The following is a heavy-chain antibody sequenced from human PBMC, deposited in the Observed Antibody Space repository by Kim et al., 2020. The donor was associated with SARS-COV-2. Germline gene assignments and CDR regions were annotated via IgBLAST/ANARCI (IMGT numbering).Heavy chain of an antibody. CDR1: GFTFGGYA. CDR2: IVGGGGGQ. D-gene: IGHD3-9*01. CDR3: AKDGVYYDILTGYRYFDY. V-gene: IGHV3-23*01. Sequence: GGSLRLSCAASGFTFGGYALAWFGRPPGRGLEWVPLIVGGGGGQYKADPGKGRFTISGDNSKNTLYLQRNSLRAEDTAVYYCAKDGVYYDILTGYRYFDYWGQGTLVTVSS. J-gene: IGHJ4*02.